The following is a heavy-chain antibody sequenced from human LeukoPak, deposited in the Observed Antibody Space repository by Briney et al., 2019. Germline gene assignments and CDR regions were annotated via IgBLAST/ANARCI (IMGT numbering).Heavy chain of an antibody. D-gene: IGHD3-10*01. CDR2: ISGSGGST. CDR1: GFTFSSYA. Sequence: PGGSLRLSCAASGFTFSSYAMSWVRQAPGKGLEWVSAISGSGGSTYYADSVKGRFTISRDNSKKTLYLQMNSLRAEDTAVYYCAKGIGYYYGSGGDYWGQGTLVTVSS. V-gene: IGHV3-23*01. CDR3: AKGIGYYYGSGGDY. J-gene: IGHJ4*02.